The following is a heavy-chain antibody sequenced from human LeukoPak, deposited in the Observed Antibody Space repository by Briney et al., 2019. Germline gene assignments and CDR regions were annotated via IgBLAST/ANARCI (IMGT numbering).Heavy chain of an antibody. J-gene: IGHJ4*02. D-gene: IGHD3-22*01. CDR3: ARHGRDNSGYYEAYYFDY. CDR2: ISYSGST. CDR1: GGSISSYY. Sequence: KPSETLSLTCTVSGGSISSYYWSWIRQPPGKGLEWIGYISYSGSTSYNPSLRSRVTISADTSKNQFSPKLSSVTATDTAVYYCARHGRDNSGYYEAYYFDYWGQGPLVTVSS. V-gene: IGHV4-59*08.